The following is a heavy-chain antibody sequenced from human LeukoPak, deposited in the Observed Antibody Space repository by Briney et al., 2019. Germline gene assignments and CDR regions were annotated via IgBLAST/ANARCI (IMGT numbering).Heavy chain of an antibody. CDR3: ARGEVDSSGWDCFHF. CDR2: VNPNTGAT. CDR1: GYTFTAFH. V-gene: IGHV1-2*02. J-gene: IGHJ4*02. Sequence: ASVKVSCKASGYTFTAFHMHWVRRAPGQGLEWMGWVNPNTGATNYPQKFQGRVTMTGDTSISTAHMELSSLRSDDTAVYYCARGEVDSSGWDCFHFWGQGALVTVSS. D-gene: IGHD6-19*01.